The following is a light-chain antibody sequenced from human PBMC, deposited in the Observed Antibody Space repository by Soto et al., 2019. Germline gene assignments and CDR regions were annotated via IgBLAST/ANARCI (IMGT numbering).Light chain of an antibody. J-gene: IGLJ1*01. CDR1: SSNIGSNT. Sequence: QSVLTQPPSASGTPGQRVTISCSGSSSNIGSNTVNWYQQRPGTAPKLLIYSNNQRPSGVPDRFSGSKSGTSASLAISGLQSEDEADYYRAAWDDSLNGYVFGTGTKVTVL. CDR2: SNN. CDR3: AAWDDSLNGYV. V-gene: IGLV1-44*01.